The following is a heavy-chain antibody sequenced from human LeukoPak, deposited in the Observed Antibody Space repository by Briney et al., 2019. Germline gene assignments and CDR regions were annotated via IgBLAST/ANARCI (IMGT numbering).Heavy chain of an antibody. J-gene: IGHJ6*03. Sequence: GGSLRLSCAASGFTFDDYGMSWVRQAPGKGLEWVSGINWNGGSTGYADSVKGRFTISRDNAKNFLYLQMNSLRAEDTALYYCARVGIAARLGYMDVWGKGTTVTVSS. CDR3: ARVGIAARLGYMDV. CDR1: GFTFDDYG. D-gene: IGHD6-6*01. CDR2: INWNGGST. V-gene: IGHV3-20*04.